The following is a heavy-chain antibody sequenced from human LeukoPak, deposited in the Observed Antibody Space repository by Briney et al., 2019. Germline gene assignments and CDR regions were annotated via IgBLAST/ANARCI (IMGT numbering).Heavy chain of an antibody. J-gene: IGHJ4*02. CDR1: GGSISSSSYY. V-gene: IGHV4-39*01. Sequence: SETLSLTCTVSGGSISSSSYYWGWIRQPPGKGLEWIGSIYYSGSTYYNPSLKSRVTISVDTSKNQFSLKLSSVTAADTAVYYCASLLGGIVGYWGQGTLVTVPS. CDR3: ASLLGGIVGY. D-gene: IGHD3-16*01. CDR2: IYYSGST.